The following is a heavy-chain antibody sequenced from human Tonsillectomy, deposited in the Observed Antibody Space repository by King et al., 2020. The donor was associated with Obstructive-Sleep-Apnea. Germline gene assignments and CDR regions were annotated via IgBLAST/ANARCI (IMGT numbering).Heavy chain of an antibody. V-gene: IGHV3-11*01. CDR3: GRIPQGTACLDFDF. D-gene: IGHD6-6*01. CDR1: GFTFSDYY. Sequence: QLVQSGGGLVKPGGSLRLSCAASGFTFSDYYMSWIRQAPGKGLEWVSYISSSGSTIYYADSVKGRFTISRDNAKNSLYLQMNSLRAEDTAVYYCGRIPQGTACLDFDFWGQGTLVTVSS. J-gene: IGHJ4*02. CDR2: ISSSGSTI.